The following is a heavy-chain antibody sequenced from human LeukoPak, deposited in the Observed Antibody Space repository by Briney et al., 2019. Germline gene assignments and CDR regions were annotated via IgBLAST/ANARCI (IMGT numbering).Heavy chain of an antibody. V-gene: IGHV3-23*01. CDR2: MSSSDDGR. J-gene: IGHJ4*02. D-gene: IGHD2-15*01. Sequence: GGSLRLSCTTSGFTFSSSAMSWVRQAPGKGLEWVSAMSSSDDGRYYAASVRGRFTISRDTSRSTLYLQMNSLRAEDAAVYYCAKAPVTSCRGAFCYPFDYWGQGTLVTVSS. CDR1: GFTFSSSA. CDR3: AKAPVTSCRGAFCYPFDY.